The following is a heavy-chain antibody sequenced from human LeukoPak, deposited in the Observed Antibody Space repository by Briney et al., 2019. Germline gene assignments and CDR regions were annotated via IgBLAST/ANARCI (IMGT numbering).Heavy chain of an antibody. J-gene: IGHJ4*02. V-gene: IGHV3-23*01. D-gene: IGHD3-9*01. CDR1: GFTFSSYA. CDR3: ANPRPDDFDWLYPAGY. Sequence: TGGSLRLSCAASGFTFSSYAMSWVRQAPGKGLEWVSAISGSGGSTYYADSVKGRFTISRDNSKNTLYLQMNSLRAEDTAVYYCANPRPDDFDWLYPAGYRGQGTLVTVSS. CDR2: ISGSGGST.